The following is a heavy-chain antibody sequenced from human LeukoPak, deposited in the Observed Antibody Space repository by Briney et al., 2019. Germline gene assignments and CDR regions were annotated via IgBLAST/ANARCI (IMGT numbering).Heavy chain of an antibody. CDR1: GVSIRTSTYY. Sequence: SETLSLTCNVSGVSIRTSTYYWNWIRQSPGKGLEWIGCVSDSGTTKYNPSLKSRVTISVDTSKNHFSLILMSVTAADTAVYYYARGYYEPFQSWGQGTLVTVSS. V-gene: IGHV4-61*03. CDR2: VSDSGTT. J-gene: IGHJ4*02. D-gene: IGHD3-22*01. CDR3: ARGYYEPFQS.